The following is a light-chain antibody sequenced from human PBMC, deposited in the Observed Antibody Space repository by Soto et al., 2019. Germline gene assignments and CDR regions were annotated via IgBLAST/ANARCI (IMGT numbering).Light chain of an antibody. Sequence: EIVMTQSPATLSVSPGERSTLSCRASQSVSSNFAWYQRKPGQAPRLLIYGASTRANVIPARFSGSGSGTEFTLTISNLQSEDCAGYDCKQYKNWPLTFGGGTKVEIK. CDR1: QSVSSN. V-gene: IGKV3-15*01. CDR2: GAS. CDR3: KQYKNWPLT. J-gene: IGKJ4*01.